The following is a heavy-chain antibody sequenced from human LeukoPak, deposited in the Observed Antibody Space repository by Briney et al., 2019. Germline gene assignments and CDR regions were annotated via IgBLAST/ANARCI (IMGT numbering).Heavy chain of an antibody. D-gene: IGHD3-10*01. J-gene: IGHJ6*03. CDR1: GYNFKDYA. CDR2: INTNTGNA. V-gene: IGHV7-4-1*02. Sequence: GASVKVSCKASGYNFKDYAMNWVRQAPGQGLEWMGWINTNTGNATYAQGFTGRFVFSLDTSVSTAYLQISSLKAEDTAVYYCARSGGSGSYYARYYYYYMDVWGKGTTVTVSS. CDR3: ARSGGSGSYYARYYYYYMDV.